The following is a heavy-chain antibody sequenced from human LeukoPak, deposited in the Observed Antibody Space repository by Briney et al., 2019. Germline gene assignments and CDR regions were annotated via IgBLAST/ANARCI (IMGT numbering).Heavy chain of an antibody. V-gene: IGHV1-18*01. CDR3: ARITYYDFWSGYRDYFDY. CDR2: ISAYNGNT. J-gene: IGHJ4*02. CDR1: GYTFTSYG. D-gene: IGHD3-3*01. Sequence: ASVTVSCKASGYTFTSYGISWVRQAPGQGLEWMGWISAYNGNTNYAQKLQGRVTMTTDTSTGTAYMELRSLRSDDTAVYYCARITYYDFWSGYRDYFDYWGQGTLVTVSS.